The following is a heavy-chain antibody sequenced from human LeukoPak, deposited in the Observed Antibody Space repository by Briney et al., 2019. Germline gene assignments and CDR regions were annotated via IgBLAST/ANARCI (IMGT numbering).Heavy chain of an antibody. CDR3: ARDKIVGPTTLDY. D-gene: IGHD1-26*01. V-gene: IGHV3-7*01. CDR1: GFTFRGYW. CDR2: IKQDGYEK. J-gene: IGHJ4*02. Sequence: GALRLPLATSGFTFRGYWMRLVRQAPEKGLELVGNIKQDGYEKYYVDSVKGRFTISRDNAKNSLYLQMNSLRADDTAIYYCARDKIVGPTTLDYWGQGTLVTVSS.